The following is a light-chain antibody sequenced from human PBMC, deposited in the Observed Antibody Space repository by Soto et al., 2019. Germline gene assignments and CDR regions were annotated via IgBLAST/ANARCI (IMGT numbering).Light chain of an antibody. CDR1: QSVSSN. CDR3: QQYNAWPALT. V-gene: IGKV3-15*01. Sequence: EIVMTQSPATLSVSPGERVTLSCRASQSVSSNLAWYQQKPGQAPRLLFYDASTGDTGVPARFGGSGSGTESTLTISSLQSEDFAVYYCQQYNAWPALTFGGGTKVEVK. J-gene: IGKJ4*01. CDR2: DAS.